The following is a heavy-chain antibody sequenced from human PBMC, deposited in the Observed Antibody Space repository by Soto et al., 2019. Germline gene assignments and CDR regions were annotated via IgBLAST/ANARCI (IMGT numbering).Heavy chain of an antibody. CDR1: GFTIRDWH. Sequence: GGSLRLSCEASGFTIRDWHMDWVRQAPGKGLEWVSYISKYSDAIYYADSVKGRFTISRDNAKNSLSLQMNSLRDEDTAVYCCARDSGGGYAMGVWGQGTTVTVSS. CDR2: ISKYSDAI. J-gene: IGHJ6*02. CDR3: ARDSGGGYAMGV. V-gene: IGHV3-48*02. D-gene: IGHD2-2*01.